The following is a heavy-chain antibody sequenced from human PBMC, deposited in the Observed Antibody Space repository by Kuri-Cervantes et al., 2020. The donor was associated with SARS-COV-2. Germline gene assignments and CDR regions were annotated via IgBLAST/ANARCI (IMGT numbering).Heavy chain of an antibody. Sequence: ASVKVSCKASGYTFTSYYMHWVRQAPGQGLEWMGWISPNSGGTNYAQTFQGRVTMTRDTSISAAYMELTRLRSDDTAVYYCARACFDWLSGVPQCYFDYWGQGTLVTVSS. V-gene: IGHV1-2*02. J-gene: IGHJ4*02. CDR2: ISPNSGGT. CDR3: ARACFDWLSGVPQCYFDY. CDR1: GYTFTSYY. D-gene: IGHD3-9*01.